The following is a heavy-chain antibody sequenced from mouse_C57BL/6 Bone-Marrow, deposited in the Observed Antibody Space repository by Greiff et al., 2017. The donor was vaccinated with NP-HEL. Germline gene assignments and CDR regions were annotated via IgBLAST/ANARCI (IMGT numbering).Heavy chain of an antibody. J-gene: IGHJ3*01. CDR2: ISDGGSYT. CDR1: GFTFSSYA. V-gene: IGHV5-4*01. Sequence: EVQLVESGGGLVKPGGSLKLSCAASGFTFSSYAMSWVRQTPEKRLEWVATISDGGSYTYYPDNVKGRFTISRDNAKNNLYLQMSHLKSEDTAMYYCARDHYYSNSRFAYWGQGTLVTVSA. D-gene: IGHD2-5*01. CDR3: ARDHYYSNSRFAY.